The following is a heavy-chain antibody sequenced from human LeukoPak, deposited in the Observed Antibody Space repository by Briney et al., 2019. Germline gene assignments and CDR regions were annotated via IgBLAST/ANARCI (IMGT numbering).Heavy chain of an antibody. CDR3: AKDSIPHYYDSSGCQIDY. J-gene: IGHJ4*02. Sequence: QTGGSLRLSCVASGFTFSSYWMHWVRQAPGEGLVWVSRINSDGSTTTYADSVKGRFTISRDNAKNTLYLQMNSLRAEDTAVYYCAKDSIPHYYDSSGCQIDYWGQGTLVTVSS. CDR1: GFTFSSYW. D-gene: IGHD3-22*01. V-gene: IGHV3-74*01. CDR2: INSDGSTT.